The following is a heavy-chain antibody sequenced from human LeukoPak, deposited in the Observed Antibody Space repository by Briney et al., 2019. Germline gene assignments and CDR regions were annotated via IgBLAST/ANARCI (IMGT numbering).Heavy chain of an antibody. J-gene: IGHJ4*02. CDR3: AKDYGNDAAAAIWDY. V-gene: IGHV1-18*01. CDR2: SSAYNGDT. D-gene: IGHD2-2*01. Sequence: VASVKVSCKASGYTFTDFGISWVRQAPGQGLEWMGWSSAYNGDTKYAQKFQGRVTMTTDTSTNTAYMELRSLRSDDTAVYYCAKDYGNDAAAAIWDYWGQGTLVTVSS. CDR1: GYTFTDFG.